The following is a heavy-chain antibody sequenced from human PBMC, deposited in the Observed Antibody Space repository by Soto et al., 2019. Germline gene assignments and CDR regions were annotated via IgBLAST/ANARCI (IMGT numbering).Heavy chain of an antibody. V-gene: IGHV4-39*01. CDR1: DGSMNSDSSY. CDR3: ARLGGYVSVGYYYLWDS. CDR2: INHSGST. D-gene: IGHD3-22*01. J-gene: IGHJ4*02. Sequence: SETLSLTCRVSDGSMNSDSSYWGWIRQPPGKGLEWIGVINHSGSTYHNLSLKGRVAMSVDASRNQFSLKLTSMTAADTAVYYCARLGGYVSVGYYYLWDSWGQGTLVTVSS.